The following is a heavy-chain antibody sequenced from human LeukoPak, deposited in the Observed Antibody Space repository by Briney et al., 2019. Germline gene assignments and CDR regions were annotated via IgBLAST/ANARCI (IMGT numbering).Heavy chain of an antibody. CDR1: GGSFSGYY. J-gene: IGHJ4*02. D-gene: IGHD3-16*01. CDR2: INHGGST. Sequence: SETLSLTCAVYGGSFSGYYWSWIRQPPGKGLEWIGEINHGGSTNYNPSLKSRVTISVDTSKNQFSLKLSSVTAADTAVYYCARGVMSDYWGQGTLVTVSS. CDR3: ARGVMSDY. V-gene: IGHV4-34*01.